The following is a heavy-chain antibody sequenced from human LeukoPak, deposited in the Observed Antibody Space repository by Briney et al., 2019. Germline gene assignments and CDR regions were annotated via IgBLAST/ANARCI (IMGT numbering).Heavy chain of an antibody. CDR2: IXXGNGXT. V-gene: IGHV1-3*01. CDR3: AREGFEYCSSTSCYGHYYYYYGMDV. J-gene: IGHJ6*02. CDR1: GYTFTSYA. D-gene: IGHD2-2*01. Sequence: GASVKVSCKASGYTFTSYAMHWVRQAPGQRLEWMGWIXXGNGXTKXXQKFQGRVTITRDTSASTAYMELSSLRSEDTAVYYCAREGFEYCSSTSCYGHYYYYYGMDVWGQGTTVTVSS.